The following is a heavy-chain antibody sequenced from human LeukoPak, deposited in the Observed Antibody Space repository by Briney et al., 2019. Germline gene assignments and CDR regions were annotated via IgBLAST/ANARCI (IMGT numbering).Heavy chain of an antibody. V-gene: IGHV1-2*02. Sequence: ASVKVSCKAFGYTFTGYHIHCVRQAPGQGLEWMGGIYSNSGGTNYAQKFQGRVTMTRDTSISTAYMELSRLRSDDTAVYYCARDRSDAFDFWGQGTMVTVSS. CDR1: GYTFTGYH. CDR2: IYSNSGGT. CDR3: ARDRSDAFDF. J-gene: IGHJ3*01.